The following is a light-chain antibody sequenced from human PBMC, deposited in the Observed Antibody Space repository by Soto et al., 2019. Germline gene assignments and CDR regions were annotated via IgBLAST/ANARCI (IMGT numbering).Light chain of an antibody. CDR3: QQYGSSGT. Sequence: EIVLTQSPATLSLSPGERATLSFRASQSVSILLAWYQQKPGQAPRLLIYGASNRATGIPDRFSGSGSGTDFTLTISRLEPEDFAVYYCQQYGSSGTFGQGTKVDIK. CDR2: GAS. CDR1: QSVSIL. V-gene: IGKV3-20*01. J-gene: IGKJ1*01.